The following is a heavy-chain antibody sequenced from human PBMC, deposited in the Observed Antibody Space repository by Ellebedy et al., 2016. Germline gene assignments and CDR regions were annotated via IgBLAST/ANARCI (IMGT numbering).Heavy chain of an antibody. J-gene: IGHJ3*02. Sequence: SETLSLTCTVSGGSISSYYWSWIRQPPGKGLEWIGYIYYSGSTNYNPSLKSRVTISVDTSKNQFSLKLSSVTAADTAVYYCARRADILTGYYFWRDGFDIWGQGTMVTVSS. CDR3: ARRADILTGYYFWRDGFDI. D-gene: IGHD3-9*01. CDR1: GGSISSYY. V-gene: IGHV4-59*01. CDR2: IYYSGST.